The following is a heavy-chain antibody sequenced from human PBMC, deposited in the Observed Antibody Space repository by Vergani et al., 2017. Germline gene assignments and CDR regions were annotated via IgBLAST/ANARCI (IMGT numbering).Heavy chain of an antibody. CDR1: GYTFSNYY. CDR3: ARGDYGILTGYRY. V-gene: IGHV1-46*03. Sequence: QVQVVQSGAEVKKSGASVKVSFKTSGYTFSNYYMHWVRQAPGQGLDWMGIINPSGGHTNYAQKFQGRVTMTRNTYTSTVYMELSSLRYEDTAIYYCARGDYGILTGYRYWGQGTMVTVSA. D-gene: IGHD3-9*01. J-gene: IGHJ4*02. CDR2: INPSGGHT.